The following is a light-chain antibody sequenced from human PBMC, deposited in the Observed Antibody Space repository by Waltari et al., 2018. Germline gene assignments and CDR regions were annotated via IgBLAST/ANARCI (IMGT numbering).Light chain of an antibody. CDR1: QGINNW. Sequence: DIQMTQSPSSLSASVGDRVTMTCRASQGINNWLAWYQQVPGRAPKLLIYSASSLQSGVPSRFSGSGSGTNFTLTITSLQPEDFATYYCLQADSFPLTFGGGTKVEIK. CDR2: SAS. J-gene: IGKJ4*01. V-gene: IGKV1-12*01. CDR3: LQADSFPLT.